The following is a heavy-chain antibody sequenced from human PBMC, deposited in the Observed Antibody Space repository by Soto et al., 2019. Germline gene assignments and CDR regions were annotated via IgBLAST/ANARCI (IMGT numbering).Heavy chain of an antibody. Sequence: HPRGALRLSCAASGFSCSGSALDWVRQAPGEGLEWVSIVSGSADSTFYADTVKCRFTISRCNTKSTLYLQINSLRAEDTAVYYCAKTRGAMIYAISVYGMDVWGQGTTVTVSS. CDR3: AKTRGAMIYAISVYGMDV. J-gene: IGHJ6*02. V-gene: IGHV3-23*01. CDR1: GFSCSGSA. CDR2: VSGSADST. D-gene: IGHD2-8*01.